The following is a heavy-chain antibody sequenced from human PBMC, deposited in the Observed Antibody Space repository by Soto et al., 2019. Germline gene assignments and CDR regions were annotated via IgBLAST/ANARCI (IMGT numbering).Heavy chain of an antibody. CDR3: ARDRRQQLVRVRFDP. CDR1: GYTFTSYG. V-gene: IGHV1-18*01. Sequence: ASVKVSCKASGYTFTSYGISWVLQAPGRGLEWMGWISAYNGNTNYAQKLQGRVTMTTDTSTSTAYMELRSLRSDDTAVYYCARDRRQQLVRVRFDPWGQGTLVTVSS. J-gene: IGHJ5*02. CDR2: ISAYNGNT. D-gene: IGHD6-13*01.